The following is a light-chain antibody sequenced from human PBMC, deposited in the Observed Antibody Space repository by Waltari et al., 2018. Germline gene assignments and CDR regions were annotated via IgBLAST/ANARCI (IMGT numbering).Light chain of an antibody. CDR3: AAWADSLSGYV. CDR1: MSNIEGDI. J-gene: IGLJ1*01. CDR2: NDN. V-gene: IGLV1-44*01. Sequence: QSVLTQPPSASGTPGQRVTISCSGSMSNIEGDIISRLQHLPERAPTLLIYNDNQRPAGVPSRFSASKSGTPAALAISGLQSEDEADYYWAAWADSLSGYVFGTGTKVTGL.